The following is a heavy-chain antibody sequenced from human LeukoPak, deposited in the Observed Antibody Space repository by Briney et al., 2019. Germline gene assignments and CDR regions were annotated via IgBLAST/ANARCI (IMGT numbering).Heavy chain of an antibody. CDR3: ARDYASLGSGDFDY. V-gene: IGHV1-2*02. CDR1: GYTFTGYY. J-gene: IGHJ4*02. D-gene: IGHD3-10*01. CDR2: INPDSGGT. Sequence: ASVKVSCKPSGYTFTGYYMHWVRQAPGQGLEWMGWINPDSGGTNYAQKFQGRVTMTRDTSISTAYMELSRLRSDDTAIYYCARDYASLGSGDFDYWGQGTLVTVSS.